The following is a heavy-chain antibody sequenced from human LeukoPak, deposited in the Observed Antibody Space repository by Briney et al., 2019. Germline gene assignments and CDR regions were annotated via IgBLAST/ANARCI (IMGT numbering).Heavy chain of an antibody. J-gene: IGHJ4*02. D-gene: IGHD3-9*01. V-gene: IGHV1-2*02. CDR3: ARQDILTEYYFDY. CDR1: GYTFTCYY. CDR2: INPNSGGT. Sequence: ASVKVSCKASGYTFTCYYMHWVRQAPGQGLEWMGWINPNSGGTNYAQKFQGRVTMTRDTSISTAYMELSRLRSDDTAVYYCARQDILTEYYFDYWGQGTLVTVSS.